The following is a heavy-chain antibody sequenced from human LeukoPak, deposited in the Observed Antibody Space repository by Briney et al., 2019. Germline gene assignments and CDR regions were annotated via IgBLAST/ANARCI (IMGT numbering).Heavy chain of an antibody. CDR2: IYYSGST. Sequence: PSETLSLTCTVSGGSISSSNYYWGWIRQPPGKGLEWIGSIYYSGSTYYNPSLKSRVTISVDTSKNQFSLKLSSVTAADTAVYYCARPKKQQLPNWYFDLWGRGTLVTVSS. D-gene: IGHD6-13*01. J-gene: IGHJ2*01. V-gene: IGHV4-39*01. CDR1: GGSISSSNYY. CDR3: ARPKKQQLPNWYFDL.